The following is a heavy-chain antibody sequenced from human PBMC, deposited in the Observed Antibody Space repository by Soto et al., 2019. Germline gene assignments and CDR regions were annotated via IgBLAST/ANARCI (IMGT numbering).Heavy chain of an antibody. Sequence: PSETLSLTCTVSGGSISSSSYYWGWIRQPPGKGLEWIGSIYYSGSTYYNPSLKSRVTISVDTSKNQFSLKLSSVTAADTAVYYCTRLGDYYPLFDYWGQVTLVTFSS. J-gene: IGHJ4*02. V-gene: IGHV4-39*01. CDR2: IYYSGST. D-gene: IGHD4-17*01. CDR3: TRLGDYYPLFDY. CDR1: GGSISSSSYY.